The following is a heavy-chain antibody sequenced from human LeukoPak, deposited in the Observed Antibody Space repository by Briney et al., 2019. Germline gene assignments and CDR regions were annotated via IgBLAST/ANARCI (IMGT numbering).Heavy chain of an antibody. V-gene: IGHV1-69*13. D-gene: IGHD6-19*01. Sequence: ASVKVSCKASGYTFTGYYMHWVRQAPGQGLEWMGGIIPIFGTANYAQKFQGRVTITADESTSTAYMELSSLRSEDTAVYYCARGEGSASVYYFDYWGQGTLVTVSS. CDR1: GYTFTGYY. CDR2: IIPIFGTA. J-gene: IGHJ4*02. CDR3: ARGEGSASVYYFDY.